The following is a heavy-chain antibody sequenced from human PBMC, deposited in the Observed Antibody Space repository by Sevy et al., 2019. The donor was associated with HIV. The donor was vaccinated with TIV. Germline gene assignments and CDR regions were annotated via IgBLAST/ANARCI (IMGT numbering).Heavy chain of an antibody. CDR3: ARTAFGYSYGDGPLDF. D-gene: IGHD5-18*01. CDR2: ISGSGGKV. J-gene: IGHJ4*02. Sequence: GGSLRLSCAASGFKFSNFAVSWVRQAPGKGLEWVSAISGSGGKVYYADSVKGRFTISRDNSKNTLYLQMDSLGVEDTATYYCARTAFGYSYGDGPLDFWGQGNRVTVSS. V-gene: IGHV3-23*01. CDR1: GFKFSNFA.